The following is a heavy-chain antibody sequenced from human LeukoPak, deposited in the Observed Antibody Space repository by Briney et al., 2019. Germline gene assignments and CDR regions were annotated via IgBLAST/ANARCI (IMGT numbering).Heavy chain of an antibody. Sequence: GGSLRLSCAASGFTFSSYSMNWVRQAPGKGLEWISYLSSDNYTTYYADSVKGRFIISRGNAKDSLYLQMNSLRAEDTAVYYCARVATDGGGFDPWGQGTLVTVSS. J-gene: IGHJ5*02. CDR2: LSSDNYTT. D-gene: IGHD3-16*01. CDR3: ARVATDGGGFDP. CDR1: GFTFSSYS. V-gene: IGHV3-48*01.